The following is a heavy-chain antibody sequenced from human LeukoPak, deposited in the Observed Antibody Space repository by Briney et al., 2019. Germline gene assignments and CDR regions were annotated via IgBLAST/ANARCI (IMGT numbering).Heavy chain of an antibody. J-gene: IGHJ4*02. CDR2: ISGSGTTT. Sequence: GGSLRLSCAASGFTFSNYSMSWVRQAPGKGLEWVSGISGSGTTTYYAASVRGRFTISRDNSKNTLYLQMNSLRAEDTAVYYCARDGPVTQFDYWGQGTLVTVSS. V-gene: IGHV3-23*01. CDR1: GFTFSNYS. D-gene: IGHD4-17*01. CDR3: ARDGPVTQFDY.